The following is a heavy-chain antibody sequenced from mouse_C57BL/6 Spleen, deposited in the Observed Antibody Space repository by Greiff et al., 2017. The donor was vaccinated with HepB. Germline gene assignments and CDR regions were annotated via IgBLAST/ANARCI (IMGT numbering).Heavy chain of an antibody. V-gene: IGHV1-42*01. D-gene: IGHD1-1*01. Sequence: VQLQQSGPELVKPGASVKISCKASGYSFTGYYMNWVKQSPEKSLEWIGEINPSTGGTTYNQKFKAKATLTVDKSSSTAYMQLKSLTSEDSAVYYCARCPPLRYYFDYWGQGTTLTVSS. J-gene: IGHJ2*01. CDR3: ARCPPLRYYFDY. CDR2: INPSTGGT. CDR1: GYSFTGYY.